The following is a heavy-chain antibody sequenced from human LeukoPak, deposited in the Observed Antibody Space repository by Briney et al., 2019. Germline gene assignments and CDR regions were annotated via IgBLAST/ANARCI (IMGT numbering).Heavy chain of an antibody. D-gene: IGHD4-23*01. CDR2: ISAYNGNT. Sequence: ASVKVSCKASGYTFTSYGISWVRQAPGQGLEWMGWISAYNGNTNYAQKLRGRVTMTTDTSTSTAYMELRSLRSDDTAVYYCARLMDAYGGPPDFDYWGQGTLVTVSS. CDR1: GYTFTSYG. CDR3: ARLMDAYGGPPDFDY. J-gene: IGHJ4*02. V-gene: IGHV1-18*01.